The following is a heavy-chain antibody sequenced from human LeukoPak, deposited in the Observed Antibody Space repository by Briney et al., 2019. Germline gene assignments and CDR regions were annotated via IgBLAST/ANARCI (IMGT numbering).Heavy chain of an antibody. J-gene: IGHJ4*02. V-gene: IGHV4-59*12. D-gene: IGHD5-24*01. CDR2: IYYSGST. CDR1: GGSLSSYY. Sequence: SETLSLTCTVSGGSLSSYYWSWIRQPPGKGLEWIGYIYYSGSTYYNPSLKSRVTISVDTSKNQFSLKLSSVTAADTAVYYCAREGIDREGWGQGTLVTVSS. CDR3: AREGIDREG.